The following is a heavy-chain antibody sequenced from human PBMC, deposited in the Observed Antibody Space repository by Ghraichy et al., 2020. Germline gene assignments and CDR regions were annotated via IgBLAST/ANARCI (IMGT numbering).Heavy chain of an antibody. CDR3: ARDNIHSTSWYNYFDY. J-gene: IGHJ4*02. CDR1: SYSISSDYY. V-gene: IGHV4-38-2*02. D-gene: IGHD6-13*01. Sequence: SCTVSSYSISSDYYWGWIRQPPGKGLEWIGSISHSGSTYYNPSLKSRVTISVDTSKDQFSLKLSSVTAADTAMYYCARDNIHSTSWYNYFDYWGQGTLVTVSS. CDR2: ISHSGST.